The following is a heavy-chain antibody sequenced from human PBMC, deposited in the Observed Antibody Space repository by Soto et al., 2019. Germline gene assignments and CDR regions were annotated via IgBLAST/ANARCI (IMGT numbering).Heavy chain of an antibody. V-gene: IGHV4-59*08. CDR3: ARGRNWFGP. J-gene: IGHJ5*02. CDR1: GISFTSSY. Sequence: SETLSLTCTVSGISFTSSYWNWFRQSPGKGLEWIGQISDRGDINYNPPLESRVAISTDTSKNQVSLTLTAVNAADTAVYFCARGRNWFGPWGLGTLVTVSS. CDR2: ISDRGDI.